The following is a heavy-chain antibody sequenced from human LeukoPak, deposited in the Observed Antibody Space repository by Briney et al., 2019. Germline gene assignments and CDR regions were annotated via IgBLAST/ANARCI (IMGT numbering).Heavy chain of an antibody. CDR3: AKDGHFSNIVVGTPFDY. D-gene: IGHD2-21*02. J-gene: IGHJ4*02. CDR1: GFTFSSYA. Sequence: PGGSLTLSCAASGFTFSSYAMSSVRHAPGKGLEWVSAISGSGGSTYYADSVKGRFTISRDNSKNTLYLQMNSLRAEDTAVYYCAKDGHFSNIVVGTPFDYWGQGTLVTVSS. V-gene: IGHV3-23*01. CDR2: ISGSGGST.